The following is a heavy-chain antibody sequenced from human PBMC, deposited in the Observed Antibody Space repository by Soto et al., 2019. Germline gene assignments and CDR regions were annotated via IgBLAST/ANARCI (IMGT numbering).Heavy chain of an antibody. CDR1: GGSISSGDYY. J-gene: IGHJ4*02. Sequence: PSETLSLTCTVSGGSISSGDYYWSWIRQPPGKGLEWIGHIYNSGSTYSNPSLKSRVTISVDTSKNQFSLKLSSVTAADTAVYYCARGPDGDKVDYWGQGTLVTVSS. V-gene: IGHV4-30-4*01. CDR3: ARGPDGDKVDY. CDR2: IYNSGST. D-gene: IGHD7-27*01.